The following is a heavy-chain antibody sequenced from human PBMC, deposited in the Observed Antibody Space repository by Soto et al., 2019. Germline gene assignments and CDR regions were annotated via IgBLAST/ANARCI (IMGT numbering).Heavy chain of an antibody. CDR2: ISGSGGST. D-gene: IGHD3-3*01. Sequence: EVQLLESGGGLVQPGGSLRLSCAASVFTFSSYAMSWGRQATGKGLASVSAISGSGGSTYYADSVKGRFTISRDNSKNTLYLQVNSLRAEDTGVYYCAKVYYNFWSGYDYWGQGALVTVSS. J-gene: IGHJ4*02. CDR1: VFTFSSYA. CDR3: AKVYYNFWSGYDY. V-gene: IGHV3-23*01.